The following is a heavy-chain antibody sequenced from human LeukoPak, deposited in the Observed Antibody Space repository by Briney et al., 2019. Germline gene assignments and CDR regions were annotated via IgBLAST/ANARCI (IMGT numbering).Heavy chain of an antibody. CDR2: IHAGGST. D-gene: IGHD1-26*01. V-gene: IGHV4-61*02. J-gene: IGHJ5*02. CDR3: AREFRKGWDWFDP. CDR1: GRLLRRGSSY. Sequence: SDTLSLPRTFSGRLLRRGSSYWSWIRQPAGKGLEWIGRIHAGGSTNYNPSLKRRVTISADTSKNQFSLKLSSVTAADTAVYYCAREFRKGWDWFDPWGQGTLVTVSS.